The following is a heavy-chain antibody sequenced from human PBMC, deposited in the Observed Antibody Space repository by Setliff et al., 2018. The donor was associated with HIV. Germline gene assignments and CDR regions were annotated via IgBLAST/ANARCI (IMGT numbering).Heavy chain of an antibody. CDR2: INSDGSGT. D-gene: IGHD2-8*01. V-gene: IGHV3-74*01. CDR1: GFTFSSYW. J-gene: IGHJ5*02. CDR3: AKDRVYLSPFDP. Sequence: GGSLRLSCAASGFTFSSYWMHWVRQAPEKGLVWFSHINSDGSGTSYADSVKGRFTISRDNSKNTLYLQMNSLRAEDTAVYYCAKDRVYLSPFDPWGQGTLVTVSS.